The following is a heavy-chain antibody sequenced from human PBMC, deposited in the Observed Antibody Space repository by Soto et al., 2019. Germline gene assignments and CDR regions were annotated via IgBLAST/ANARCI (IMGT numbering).Heavy chain of an antibody. CDR1: GFTCSVYY. V-gene: IGHV3-11*03. CDR3: ARGLGVIAAAGTPFDY. CDR2: ISSSSSYT. Sequence: PGGSLGLSCAASGFTCSVYYMSWIRQDPGKGLEWVSYISSSSSYTNYADSVKGRFTISRDNAKNSLYLQMNSLRAEDTAVYYCARGLGVIAAAGTPFDYWGQGTLVTVSS. D-gene: IGHD6-13*01. J-gene: IGHJ4*02.